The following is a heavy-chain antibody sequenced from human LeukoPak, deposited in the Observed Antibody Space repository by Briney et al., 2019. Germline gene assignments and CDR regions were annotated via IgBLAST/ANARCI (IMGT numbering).Heavy chain of an antibody. J-gene: IGHJ4*02. Sequence: SETLSLTCTVSGGSISSYYWSWIRQPPGKGLEWIGYIYYSGSTNYNPSLKSRVTISVDTSKNQFSLKVRSATAADTAVYYCARGYSSSFDSWGQGTLVTVSS. V-gene: IGHV4-59*01. D-gene: IGHD6-6*01. CDR1: GGSISSYY. CDR3: ARGYSSSFDS. CDR2: IYYSGST.